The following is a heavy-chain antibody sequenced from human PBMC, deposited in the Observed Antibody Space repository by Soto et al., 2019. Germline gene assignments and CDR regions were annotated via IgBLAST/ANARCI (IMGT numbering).Heavy chain of an antibody. D-gene: IGHD6-19*01. CDR2: IVVGSGNT. Sequence: SVKVSCKASGFTFTSSAVQWVRQARGQRLEWIGWIVVGSGNTNYAQKFQERVTITRDTSASTAYMELSSLRSEDTAVYYCARGVAGPLHWFDPWGQGTLVTVSS. CDR1: GFTFTSSA. V-gene: IGHV1-58*01. CDR3: ARGVAGPLHWFDP. J-gene: IGHJ5*02.